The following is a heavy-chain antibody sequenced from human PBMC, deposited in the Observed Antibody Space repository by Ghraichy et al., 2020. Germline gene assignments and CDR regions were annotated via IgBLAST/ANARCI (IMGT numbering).Heavy chain of an antibody. CDR3: ARDTVVVPAANNWFDP. CDR1: GYTFTDYY. CDR2: INANSGGT. Sequence: ASVKVSCKASGYTFTDYYVHWVRQAPGQGLEWMGRINANSGGTNYAQKVQGRVTMTRDTSINTAYMELSRLRSDDTAVYYCARDTVVVPAANNWFDPWGRGTLVTVSS. D-gene: IGHD2-2*01. J-gene: IGHJ5*02. V-gene: IGHV1-2*06.